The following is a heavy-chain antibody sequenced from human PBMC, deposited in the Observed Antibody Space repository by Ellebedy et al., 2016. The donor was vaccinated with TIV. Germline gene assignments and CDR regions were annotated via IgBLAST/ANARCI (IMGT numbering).Heavy chain of an antibody. V-gene: IGHV3-21*01. CDR1: GFTFSSYT. D-gene: IGHD4-17*01. CDR2: ISGSSTYI. J-gene: IGHJ2*01. Sequence: GESLKISCAASGFTFSSYTMNWVRQAPGKGLEWVSSISGSSTYIYYADSVQGRFAISRDNAKNYLYLQMNSLRAEDTAVYYCARKVPAPTTVPPNWYFDLWGRGTLVTVSS. CDR3: ARKVPAPTTVPPNWYFDL.